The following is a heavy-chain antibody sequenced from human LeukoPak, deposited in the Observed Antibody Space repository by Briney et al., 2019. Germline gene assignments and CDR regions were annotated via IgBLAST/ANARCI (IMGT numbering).Heavy chain of an antibody. CDR3: AKHGLPLVVISAPLDY. D-gene: IGHD2-15*01. Sequence: GGSLRLSCAASGFTFSSYTMNWVRQAPGKGLEWVSSISGSSTYIYYADSVKGRFTISRDNSKNTVYLQMNSLRAEDTAVYYCAKHGLPLVVISAPLDYWGQGTLVTVAS. CDR1: GFTFSSYT. V-gene: IGHV3-21*01. J-gene: IGHJ4*02. CDR2: ISGSSTYI.